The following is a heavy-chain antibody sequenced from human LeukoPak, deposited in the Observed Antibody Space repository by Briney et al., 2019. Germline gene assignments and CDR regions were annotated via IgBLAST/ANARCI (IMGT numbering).Heavy chain of an antibody. CDR1: GGSLSSYY. V-gene: IGHV4-4*09. CDR2: IYTSGST. D-gene: IGHD5-18*01. J-gene: IGHJ4*02. CDR3: ARHGYSYGYDYFDY. Sequence: SETLSLTCTVSGGSLSSYYWSWIRQPPGKGLEWIGYIYTSGSTNYNPSLKSRVTISVDTSKNQFSLKLSSVTAADTAVYYCARHGYSYGYDYFDYWGQGTLVTVSS.